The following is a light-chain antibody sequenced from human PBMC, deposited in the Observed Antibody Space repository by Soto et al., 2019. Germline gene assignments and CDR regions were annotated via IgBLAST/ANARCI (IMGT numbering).Light chain of an antibody. V-gene: IGKV1-39*01. CDR3: QQSYSILIT. CDR2: AAS. J-gene: IGKJ5*01. CDR1: QSITSY. Sequence: DIQMTQSPSSLSASVGDRVTITCRASQSITSYLSWYQQQPGKAPKLMIYAASSLQSGVPSRFSGSGSGTDFTLTISSLKPEDFATYYCQQSYSILITFGQGTRLEIK.